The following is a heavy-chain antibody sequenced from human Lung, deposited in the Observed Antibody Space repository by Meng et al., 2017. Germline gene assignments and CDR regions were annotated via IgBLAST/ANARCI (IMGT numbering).Heavy chain of an antibody. Sequence: EVQLVESGGGLVKPGGSLSFSCAASEFTFSSYSMNWVRQAPGKGLEWVSSISSSSAYADSVKGRFTISRDNAKNSLYLQMNSLRAEDTAVYYCARGRVVVAATPSDYWGQGTLVTVSS. CDR3: ARGRVVVAATPSDY. V-gene: IGHV3-21*01. D-gene: IGHD2-15*01. CDR2: ISSSSA. J-gene: IGHJ4*02. CDR1: EFTFSSYS.